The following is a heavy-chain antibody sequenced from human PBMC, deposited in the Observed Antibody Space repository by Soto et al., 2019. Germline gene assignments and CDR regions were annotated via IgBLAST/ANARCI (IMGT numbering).Heavy chain of an antibody. Sequence: TLSLTCAVSGGSISSGGYSWSWIRQPXXXXXXXIXXXYHXXSKXXXXXXXRXXXIXXXRYKKQFSLKLSSVTAADTAVYYCARVPGPWGQGTLVNVSS. CDR1: GGSISSGGYS. J-gene: IGHJ5*02. CDR2: XYHXXSK. V-gene: IGHV4-30-2*01. CDR3: ARVPGP.